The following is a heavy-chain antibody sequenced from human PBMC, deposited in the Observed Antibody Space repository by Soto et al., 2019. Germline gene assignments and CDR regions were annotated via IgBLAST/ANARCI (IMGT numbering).Heavy chain of an antibody. CDR3: ARSDGPIFYWLDS. CDR1: GYTFATYD. D-gene: IGHD2-21*01. V-gene: IGHV1-8*01. CDR2: MNPNSGNT. J-gene: IGHJ5*01. Sequence: QVQLVQSGAEVKTPGASVKVSCKASGYTFATYDINWVRQAPGQGLEWMGWMNPNSGNTGYAQKFQGRLTMTGDPGLNIAHMEPSSLRKDYTAVYACARSDGPIFYWLDSWGQGTLVTVSA.